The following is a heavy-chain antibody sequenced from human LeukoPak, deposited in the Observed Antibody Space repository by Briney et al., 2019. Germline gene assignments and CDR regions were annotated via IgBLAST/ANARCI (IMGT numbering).Heavy chain of an antibody. Sequence: PSETLPLTCTVSVGPLSSYYWSWIPQPPGKGLEWIGHIYYSGSTNYNPSLKSRVTISVDTSKNQFSLKLSSVTAADTAVYYCARDHGDYVPSYGMDVWGQGTTVTVSS. V-gene: IGHV4-59*01. D-gene: IGHD4-17*01. CDR1: VGPLSSYY. CDR2: IYYSGST. CDR3: ARDHGDYVPSYGMDV. J-gene: IGHJ6*02.